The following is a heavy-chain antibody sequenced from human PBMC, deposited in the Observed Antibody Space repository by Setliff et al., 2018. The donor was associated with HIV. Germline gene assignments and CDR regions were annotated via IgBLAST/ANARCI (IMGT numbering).Heavy chain of an antibody. J-gene: IGHJ4*02. CDR2: FYYSGST. V-gene: IGHV4-39*01. CDR1: GVPFGSSDYY. Sequence: SETLSLTCTVSGVPFGSSDYYRAWIRQPPGKGLEWIGSFYYSGSTYYNPSLKSRVTISVDTSKNQFSLRLTSVTAADTAVYYCARNTRAGDFDYWGQGTLVTVSS. CDR3: ARNTRAGDFDY. D-gene: IGHD3-10*01.